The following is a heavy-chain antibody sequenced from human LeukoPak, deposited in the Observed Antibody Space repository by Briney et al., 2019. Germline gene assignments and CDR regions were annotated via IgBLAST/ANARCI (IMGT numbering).Heavy chain of an antibody. CDR2: MNPNSANT. J-gene: IGHJ4*02. CDR3: ARGAPGSYCSGGSCPYFDY. Sequence: ASVKVSCKASGYTFTSYDINWVRQATGQGLEWMGWMNPNSANTGYAQKFQGRVTMTRNTSISTAYMELSSLRSEDTAVYYCARGAPGSYCSGGSCPYFDYWGQGTLVTVS. CDR1: GYTFTSYD. D-gene: IGHD2-15*01. V-gene: IGHV1-8*01.